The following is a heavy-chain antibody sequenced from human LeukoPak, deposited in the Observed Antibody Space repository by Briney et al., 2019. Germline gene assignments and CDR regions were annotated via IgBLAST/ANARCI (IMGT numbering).Heavy chain of an antibody. J-gene: IGHJ6*03. V-gene: IGHV1-8*03. D-gene: IGHD3-3*01. CDR2: MNPNSGNT. CDR3: ARGVVDYDFWSGYYMGYYYYYMDV. Sequence: ASVKVSCKASGGTFSSYDINWVRQATGQGLEWMGWMNPNSGNTGYAQKFQGRVTITRNTSISTAYMELSSLRSEDTAVYYCARGVVDYDFWSGYYMGYYYYYMDVWGKGTTVTVSS. CDR1: GGTFSSYD.